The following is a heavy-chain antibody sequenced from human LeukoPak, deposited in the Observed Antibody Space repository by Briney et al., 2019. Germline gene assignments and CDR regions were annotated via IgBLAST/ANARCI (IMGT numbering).Heavy chain of an antibody. D-gene: IGHD3-22*01. CDR1: GGSITNTIYY. CDR2: IYYTGST. V-gene: IGHV4-39*01. CDR3: ARRITMIVVVITNWFDP. Sequence: PSETLSLTCTVSGGSITNTIYYWGWIRQPPGKGLEWIGTIYYTGSTYYNPSLKSRVTISVDTSKNQFSLKLRSVTAADTAVYYCARRITMIVVVITNWFDPWGQGTLVTVSS. J-gene: IGHJ5*02.